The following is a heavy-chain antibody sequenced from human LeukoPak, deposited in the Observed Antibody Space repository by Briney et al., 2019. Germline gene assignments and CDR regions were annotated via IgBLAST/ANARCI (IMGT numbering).Heavy chain of an antibody. D-gene: IGHD3-10*01. J-gene: IGHJ4*02. CDR2: IGSSSSTI. Sequence: GGSLRLSCEASGFTFSSYSINWVRQAPGKGLEWVSYIGSSSSTINYADSVKGRFTISRDNAKNSLYLQMNSLRAEDTAVYYCARYHYGSNYFDYWGQGTLVTVSS. CDR3: ARYHYGSNYFDY. V-gene: IGHV3-48*01. CDR1: GFTFSSYS.